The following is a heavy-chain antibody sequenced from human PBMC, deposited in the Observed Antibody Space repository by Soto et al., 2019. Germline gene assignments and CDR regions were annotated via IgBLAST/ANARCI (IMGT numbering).Heavy chain of an antibody. Sequence: SQTLSLSCAISGDSVSTNRVGWNWIRQSPSRGLEWLGRTYYKSKWYNDYAPSVKSRITINPDTSKNQFSLQLNSVTPEDTAVYYCARNIMSGSGVFDIWGQGTMVTVSS. J-gene: IGHJ3*02. D-gene: IGHD2-8*01. CDR2: TYYKSKWYN. CDR1: GDSVSTNRVG. V-gene: IGHV6-1*01. CDR3: ARNIMSGSGVFDI.